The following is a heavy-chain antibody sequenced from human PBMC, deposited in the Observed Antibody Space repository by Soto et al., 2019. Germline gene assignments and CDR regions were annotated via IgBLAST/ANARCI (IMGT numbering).Heavy chain of an antibody. Sequence: GGSLRLSCAASGFTFSSYWMIWVRQAPGKGLEWVANIKQDGSEKYYVGSVKGRFTISRDNAKNSLYLQMNSLRAEDTAVYYCARGGIVVVPVSDAFAIWGQGTMVTVSS. D-gene: IGHD2-2*01. J-gene: IGHJ3*02. CDR3: ARGGIVVVPVSDAFAI. CDR2: IKQDGSEK. CDR1: GFTFSSYW. V-gene: IGHV3-7*01.